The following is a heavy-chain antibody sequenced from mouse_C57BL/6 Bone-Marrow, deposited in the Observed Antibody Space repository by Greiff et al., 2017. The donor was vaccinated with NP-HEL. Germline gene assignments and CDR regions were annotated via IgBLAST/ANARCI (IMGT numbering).Heavy chain of an antibody. D-gene: IGHD1-1*01. CDR3: TGGTTVVASNAMDY. CDR2: IRLKSDNYAT. V-gene: IGHV6-3*01. CDR1: GFTFSNYW. J-gene: IGHJ4*01. Sequence: EVQGVESGGGLVQPGGSMKLSCVASGFTFSNYWMNWVRQSPEKGLEWVAQIRLKSDNYATHYAESVKGRFTISRDYSKRCVYLQMNNLRAEDTGIYYCTGGTTVVASNAMDYWGQGTSVTVSS.